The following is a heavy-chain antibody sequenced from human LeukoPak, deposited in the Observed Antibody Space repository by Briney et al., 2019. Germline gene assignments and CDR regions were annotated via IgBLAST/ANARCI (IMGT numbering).Heavy chain of an antibody. CDR2: IYPGDSDT. J-gene: IGHJ3*02. V-gene: IGHV5-51*01. D-gene: IGHD1/OR15-1a*01. CDR3: ASNSHRTNDAFDI. CDR1: GYSFTSYW. Sequence: GESLKISCKGSGYSFTSYWIGWVRQMPGKGLEWMGIIYPGDSDTRYSPSFQGQVTISADRSISTAYLQWSGLKASDTAMYYCASNSHRTNDAFDIWGQGTMVTVSS.